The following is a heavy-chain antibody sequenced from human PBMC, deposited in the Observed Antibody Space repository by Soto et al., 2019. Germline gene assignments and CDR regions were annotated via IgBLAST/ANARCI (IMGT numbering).Heavy chain of an antibody. CDR1: GGSISNDY. D-gene: IGHD3-22*01. CDR2: IYKGGSI. J-gene: IGHJ5*02. CDR3: ARAYYDRSGYAVDL. V-gene: IGHV4-4*09. Sequence: QVHLQESGPGLVKPSETLSLTCRVSGGSISNDYWTWIRQPPGKGLEWIGYIYKGGSINYNPSLKSRLTISVDTSNNQFSLKLSSVTAADTAVYYCARAYYDRSGYAVDLWGQGTLVTVSS.